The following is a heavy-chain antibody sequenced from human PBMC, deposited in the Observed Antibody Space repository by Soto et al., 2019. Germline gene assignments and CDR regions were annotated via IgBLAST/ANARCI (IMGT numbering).Heavy chain of an antibody. CDR3: ARGEVHSSGWNFDY. J-gene: IGHJ4*02. D-gene: IGHD6-19*01. CDR1: GYTFTGDH. CDR2: INPNSGGV. Sequence: QVQLVQSGPEVKKPAASVKVSCKASGYTFTGDHMHWVRQAPGQGLEWMGRINPNSGGVNYAQKFQSRVTMTRDTSASVAYMELGSLRSDDTGVYYCARGEVHSSGWNFDYWGQGTLVIVSS. V-gene: IGHV1-46*03.